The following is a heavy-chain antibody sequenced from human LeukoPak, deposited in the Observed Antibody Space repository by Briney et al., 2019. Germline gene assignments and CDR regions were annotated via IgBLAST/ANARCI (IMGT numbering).Heavy chain of an antibody. CDR1: GGSFSGYY. J-gene: IGHJ4*02. V-gene: IGHV4-34*01. Sequence: SETLSLTCAVYGGSFSGYYWSWIRQPPGKGLEWIGEVSLQGSTNYNPSLMGRVAISVDTSENHISLQLTSVTAADTAVYYCAREGGPYRPLDYSGQGTLVTVSS. CDR3: AREGGPYRPLDY. CDR2: VSLQGST.